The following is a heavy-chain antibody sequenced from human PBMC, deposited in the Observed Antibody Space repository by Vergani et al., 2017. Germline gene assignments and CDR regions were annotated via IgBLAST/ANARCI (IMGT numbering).Heavy chain of an antibody. D-gene: IGHD2-21*02. Sequence: EVQLVQSGAEVNKPGESLTISCKGSGYSFTSYWIGWVRQMPGEGLEWMGILYPGDSDTRYSPSFQGQVTISADKSISTAYLQWSSLKASDTAMYYCARPRRGGKCGGDCYNGPIDYWGQGTLVTVSS. CDR3: ARPRRGGKCGGDCYNGPIDY. CDR2: LYPGDSDT. CDR1: GYSFTSYW. V-gene: IGHV5-51*01. J-gene: IGHJ4*02.